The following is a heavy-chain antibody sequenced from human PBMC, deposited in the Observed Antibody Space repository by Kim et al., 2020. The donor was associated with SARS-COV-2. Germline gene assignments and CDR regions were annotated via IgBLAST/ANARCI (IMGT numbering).Heavy chain of an antibody. CDR1: GASISSERYF. J-gene: IGHJ4*02. V-gene: IGHV4-39*01. CDR2: ISYSGST. CDR3: GRLVPDSGHGRWCDY. Sequence: SETLSLTCTVSGASISSERYFWGWIRQPPGKGLEWIGSISYSGSTYYNPSPKSRLTISLDTSNNEFSLGLISVTAADTAMYYCGRLVPDSGHGRWCDYWGQGTLVTVS. D-gene: IGHD5-12*01.